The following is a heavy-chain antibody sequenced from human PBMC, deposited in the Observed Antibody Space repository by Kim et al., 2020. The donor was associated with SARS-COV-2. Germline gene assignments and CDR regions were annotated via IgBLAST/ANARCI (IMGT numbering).Heavy chain of an antibody. J-gene: IGHJ5*02. CDR3: ARTRDYPYYIWFDP. D-gene: IGHD4-17*01. CDR2: TYYRSKWYN. V-gene: IGHV6-1*01. Sequence: SQTLSLTCAISGDSVSSNSAAWNWIRQSPSRGLEWLGRTYYRSKWYNDYAVSVKSRITINTDTSKNQYSLQLNSVTPEDTAVYYCARTRDYPYYIWFDPCGQGAMVTVSS. CDR1: GDSVSSNSAA.